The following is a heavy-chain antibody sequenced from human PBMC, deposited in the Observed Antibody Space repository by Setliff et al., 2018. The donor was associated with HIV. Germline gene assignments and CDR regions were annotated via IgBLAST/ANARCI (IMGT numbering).Heavy chain of an antibody. CDR2: TSGTGGSP. CDR3: AKGYYGSGTFRYYYYYGMDV. D-gene: IGHD3-10*01. CDR1: GFTFNKYA. J-gene: IGHJ6*02. V-gene: IGHV3-23*01. Sequence: PGGSLRLSCAASGFTFNKYAMGWVRQAPGKGLEWVSITSGTGGSPFYADSVEGRFTISRDNSKNTVYLQMNSLRAEDTAAYYCAKGYYGSGTFRYYYYYGMDVWGQGTLVTVSS.